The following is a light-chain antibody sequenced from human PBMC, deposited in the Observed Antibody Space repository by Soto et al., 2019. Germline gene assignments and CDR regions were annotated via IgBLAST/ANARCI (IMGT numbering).Light chain of an antibody. CDR3: QQSYRSPYT. V-gene: IGKV1-39*01. CDR1: QSINIY. J-gene: IGKJ2*01. Sequence: GDSVTVTCRASQSINIYLNWYQQKPGKAPTLLIYGASSLQSGVPSRFTGGGSRTDFTITISSLQPEDFATYYCQQSYRSPYTFGQGTKLEIK. CDR2: GAS.